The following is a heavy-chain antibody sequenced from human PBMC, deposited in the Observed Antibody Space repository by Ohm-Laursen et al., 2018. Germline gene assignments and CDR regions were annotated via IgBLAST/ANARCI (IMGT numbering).Heavy chain of an antibody. CDR2: IYHSGST. Sequence: SETLSLTCAVSGYSISSGYYWGWIRQPPGKGLEWIGSIYHSGSTYYNPSLKSRVTISVDTSKNQFSLKLSSVTAADTAVYYCASAYSTSLDYWGPGTLVTVSS. V-gene: IGHV4-38-2*01. D-gene: IGHD2-2*01. CDR3: ASAYSTSLDY. J-gene: IGHJ4*02. CDR1: GYSISSGYY.